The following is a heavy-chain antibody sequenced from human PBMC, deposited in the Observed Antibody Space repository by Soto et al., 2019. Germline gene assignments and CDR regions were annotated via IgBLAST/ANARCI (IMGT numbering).Heavy chain of an antibody. Sequence: EVQLLESGGGLVQPGGSLRLSCAASGFTFSSYAMSWVRQAPGKGLDWVSTISGSGGSTYYADSVKGRFTNSRDTSKNTLYLQRNRLRAEDTAVYYCAKSSVITGGGFDYWGQGTLVTVSS. D-gene: IGHD3-16*01. CDR1: GFTFSSYA. J-gene: IGHJ4*02. CDR3: AKSSVITGGGFDY. V-gene: IGHV3-23*01. CDR2: ISGSGGST.